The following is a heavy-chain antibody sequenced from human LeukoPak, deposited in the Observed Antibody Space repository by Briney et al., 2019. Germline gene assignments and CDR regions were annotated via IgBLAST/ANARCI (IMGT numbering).Heavy chain of an antibody. Sequence: GGSLRLSCAASGFTFSSYAMSWVRQAPGKGLEWVSAISGSGGSTYYADSVKGRFTISRDNSENTLYLQMNSLRTEDTAVYYCAKDGDSDSSGWYCDYWGQGTLVTVSS. V-gene: IGHV3-23*01. CDR1: GFTFSSYA. CDR2: ISGSGGST. J-gene: IGHJ4*02. CDR3: AKDGDSDSSGWYCDY. D-gene: IGHD6-19*01.